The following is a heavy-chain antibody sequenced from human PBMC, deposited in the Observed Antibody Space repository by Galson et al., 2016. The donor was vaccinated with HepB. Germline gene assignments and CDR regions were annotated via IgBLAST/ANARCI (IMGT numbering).Heavy chain of an antibody. CDR2: IGSAGDT. J-gene: IGHJ6*02. CDR1: GFTFSLYD. D-gene: IGHD3-3*01. CDR3: ARGGDYDARSGYNYYGFDV. Sequence: SLRLSCAASGFTFSLYDMHWVRQAGGKGLEWVSTIGSAGDTYYSDSVKGRFTISRENGKNSVNLQMNSLRAGDTAIYFCARGGDYDARSGYNYYGFDVWGQGTTVIVS. V-gene: IGHV3-13*01.